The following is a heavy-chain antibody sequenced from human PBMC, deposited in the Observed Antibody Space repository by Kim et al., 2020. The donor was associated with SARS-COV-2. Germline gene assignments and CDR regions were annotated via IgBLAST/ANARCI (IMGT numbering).Heavy chain of an antibody. V-gene: IGHV3-13*01. Sequence: GGSLRLSCAASGFTFSSYDMRWVRQATGKGLEWVSAIGTAGDTSYPGSVKGRFTISRENAKNSLYLHMNSLRAGDTAVYYCARVYYGSGFSYGMDVWGQGTAVTVSS. J-gene: IGHJ6*02. D-gene: IGHD3-10*01. CDR2: IGTAGDT. CDR1: GFTFSSYD. CDR3: ARVYYGSGFSYGMDV.